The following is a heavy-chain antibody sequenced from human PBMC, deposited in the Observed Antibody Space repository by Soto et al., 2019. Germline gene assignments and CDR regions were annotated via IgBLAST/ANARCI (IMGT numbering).Heavy chain of an antibody. Sequence: NPSETLSLTCAVYGGSFSGYYCSWIRQPPGKGLEWIGEINHSGSTNYNPSLKSRVTISVDTSKNQFSLKLSSVTAADTAVYYCAARIAAAGNGDWFDPWGQGTLVTVSS. D-gene: IGHD6-13*01. CDR1: GGSFSGYY. J-gene: IGHJ5*02. CDR2: INHSGST. CDR3: AARIAAAGNGDWFDP. V-gene: IGHV4-34*01.